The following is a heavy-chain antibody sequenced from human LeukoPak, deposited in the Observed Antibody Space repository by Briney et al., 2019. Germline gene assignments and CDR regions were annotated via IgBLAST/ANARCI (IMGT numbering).Heavy chain of an antibody. J-gene: IGHJ3*02. Sequence: GGSLRLSCAASGFTVSSYYMNWVRQAPGKELEWVSVIYTGGGRYYADSVKGRFTISRDNSKNTLYLQMNSLRAEDTAVYYCAKPARTNAFDIWGQGTMVTVSS. D-gene: IGHD1-14*01. CDR2: IYTGGGR. CDR1: GFTVSSYY. V-gene: IGHV3-53*01. CDR3: AKPARTNAFDI.